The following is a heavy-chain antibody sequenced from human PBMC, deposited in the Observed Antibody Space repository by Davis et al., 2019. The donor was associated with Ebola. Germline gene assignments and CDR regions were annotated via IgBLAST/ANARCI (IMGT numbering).Heavy chain of an antibody. CDR3: ARAQFPTTSDH. Sequence: ASVKVSCKASGYTFPSYYMHWVRQAPGQGLEWMGIINPSGGSTSYAQKFQGRVTMTRDTSTSTVYMELSSLRFDDTAVYYCARAQFPTTSDHWGQGTLVTVSS. V-gene: IGHV1-46*01. D-gene: IGHD1-1*01. CDR2: INPSGGST. J-gene: IGHJ4*02. CDR1: GYTFPSYY.